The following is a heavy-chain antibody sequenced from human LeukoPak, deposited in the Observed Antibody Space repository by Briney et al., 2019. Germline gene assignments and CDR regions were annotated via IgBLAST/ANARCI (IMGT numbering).Heavy chain of an antibody. J-gene: IGHJ4*02. CDR2: ISSSSSTI. D-gene: IGHD1-26*01. CDR1: GFTFSSYS. Sequence: GGSLRLSCAASGFTFSSYSMNWVRQAPGKGLEWVSYISSSSSTIYYADSVKGRFTISRDNAKNSLYLQMNSLRAEDTAVYYCARDPSFRWEPESYFDYWGQGTLVTVSS. V-gene: IGHV3-48*01. CDR3: ARDPSFRWEPESYFDY.